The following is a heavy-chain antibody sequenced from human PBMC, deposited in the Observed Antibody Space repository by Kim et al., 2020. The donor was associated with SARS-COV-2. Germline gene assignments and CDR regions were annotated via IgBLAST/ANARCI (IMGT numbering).Heavy chain of an antibody. D-gene: IGHD6-19*01. Sequence: GESLKISCKGSGYSFTNYWISWVRQMPGKGLEWMGRIDPSDSYTSYSPSFQGHVTISADKSIGTAYLQWSSLKASDTAMYYCAKGFSSGWAHRGDWFDPWGQGTLVTVSS. V-gene: IGHV5-10-1*01. CDR3: AKGFSSGWAHRGDWFDP. CDR1: GYSFTNYW. J-gene: IGHJ5*02. CDR2: IDPSDSYT.